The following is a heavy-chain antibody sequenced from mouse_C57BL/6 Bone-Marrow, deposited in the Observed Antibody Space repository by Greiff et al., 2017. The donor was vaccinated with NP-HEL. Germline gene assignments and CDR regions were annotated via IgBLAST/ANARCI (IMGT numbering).Heavy chain of an antibody. CDR3: AKNWDGYPHYYAMDY. V-gene: IGHV2-5*01. J-gene: IGHJ4*01. CDR1: GFSLTSYG. CDR2: IWRGGST. Sequence: VQLQQSGPGLVQPSQSLSITCTVSGFSLTSYGVHWVRQSPGKGLEWLGVIWRGGSTDYNAAFMSRLSITKDNSKSQVFFKMNSLQADDTAIYYCAKNWDGYPHYYAMDYWGQGTSVTVSS. D-gene: IGHD2-3*01.